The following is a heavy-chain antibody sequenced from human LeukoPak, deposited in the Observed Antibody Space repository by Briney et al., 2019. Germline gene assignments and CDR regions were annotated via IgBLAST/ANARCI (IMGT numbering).Heavy chain of an antibody. CDR1: GGSITAYS. Sequence: SETLSLTCSVYGGSITAYSWSWIRQPPGKGLEWIGEINHSRGTKYNPSLESRVTILLDASKNEFSLNLNSVTAADTAVYYCAREDYYFDSWGQGTLVTVSS. CDR3: AREDYYFDS. J-gene: IGHJ4*02. V-gene: IGHV4-34*01. CDR2: INHSRGT.